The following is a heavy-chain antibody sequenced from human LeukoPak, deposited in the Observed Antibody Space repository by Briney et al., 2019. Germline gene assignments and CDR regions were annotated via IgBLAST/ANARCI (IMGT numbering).Heavy chain of an antibody. V-gene: IGHV3-21*01. J-gene: IGHJ4*02. D-gene: IGHD4-17*01. CDR2: ISSSSSYI. Sequence: GGSLRLSCAASGFTFSSYSMNWVRQAPGKGLEWVSSISSSSSYIYYADSVKGRFTISRDNAKNSLYLQMNSLRAEDTAVYHCATGPPRDDYGDYPPRDYWGQGTLVTVSS. CDR1: GFTFSSYS. CDR3: ATGPPRDDYGDYPPRDY.